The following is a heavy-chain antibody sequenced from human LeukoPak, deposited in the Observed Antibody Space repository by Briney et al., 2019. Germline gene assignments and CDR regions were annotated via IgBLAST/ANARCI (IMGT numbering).Heavy chain of an antibody. CDR2: IIPIFGTA. CDR1: GGTFSSYA. Sequence: SVKVSCKASGGTFSSYAISWVRQAPGQGLEWMGGIIPIFGTANYAQKFQGRVTITADESTSAAYMELSSLRSEDTAVYYCAREGWASSYYFDYWGQGTLVTVSS. CDR3: AREGWASSYYFDY. V-gene: IGHV1-69*13. D-gene: IGHD6-19*01. J-gene: IGHJ4*02.